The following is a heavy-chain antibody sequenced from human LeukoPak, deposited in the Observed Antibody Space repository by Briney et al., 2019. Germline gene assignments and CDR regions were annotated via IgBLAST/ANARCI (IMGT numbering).Heavy chain of an antibody. CDR2: ISAYNGNT. V-gene: IGHV1-18*01. CDR3: AREAMSSGGSCYSRCWFDP. Sequence: ASVKVSCKASGYTFTSYGISWVRQAPGQGLEWMGWISAYNGNTNYAQKLQGGVTMTTDTSTSTAYMELRSLRSDDTAVYYCAREAMSSGGSCYSRCWFDPWGQGTLVTVSS. J-gene: IGHJ5*02. CDR1: GYTFTSYG. D-gene: IGHD2-15*01.